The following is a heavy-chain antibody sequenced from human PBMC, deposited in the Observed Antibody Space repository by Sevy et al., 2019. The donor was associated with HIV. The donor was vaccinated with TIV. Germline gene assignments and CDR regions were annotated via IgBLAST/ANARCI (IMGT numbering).Heavy chain of an antibody. Sequence: LSLTCAASGLRFSNYNMNWVRQAPGHGLEWVACISNSSSYIYYVDSVKGRFTISRDNAKISLYLQMNSLRAEDTAVYYCASEKEQLVLWPYYGMDVWGQGTTVTVSS. CDR1: GLRFSNYN. J-gene: IGHJ6*02. V-gene: IGHV3-21*01. CDR3: ASEKEQLVLWPYYGMDV. CDR2: ISNSSSYI. D-gene: IGHD6-13*01.